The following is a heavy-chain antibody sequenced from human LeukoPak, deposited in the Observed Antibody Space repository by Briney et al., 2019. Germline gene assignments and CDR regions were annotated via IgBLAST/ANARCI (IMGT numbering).Heavy chain of an antibody. V-gene: IGHV4-30-4*01. J-gene: IGHJ6*02. Sequence: SETLSLTCTVSGGSISCGDYYWSWIRQPPGKGLEWIGYIYYSGSTYYNPSLKSRVTISVDTSKNQFSLKLSSVTAADTAVYYCARSNDLDYGAVHYYYYYGMDVWGQGTTVTVSS. CDR1: GGSISCGDYY. CDR2: IYYSGST. CDR3: ARSNDLDYGAVHYYYYYGMDV. D-gene: IGHD4-17*01.